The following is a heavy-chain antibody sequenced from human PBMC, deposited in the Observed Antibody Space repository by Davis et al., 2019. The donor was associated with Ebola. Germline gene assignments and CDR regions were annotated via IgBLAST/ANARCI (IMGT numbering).Heavy chain of an antibody. Sequence: SETLSLTCTVSGYSISSGYYWGWIRQPPGKGLEWIGSIYHSGSIYYNPSLKSRVTISVDTSKNQFSLKLSSVTAADTAVYYCARVISLSTVVAGLLYGMDVWGKGTTVTVSS. CDR2: IYHSGSI. CDR3: ARVISLSTVVAGLLYGMDV. J-gene: IGHJ6*04. V-gene: IGHV4-38-2*02. D-gene: IGHD6-19*01. CDR1: GYSISSGYY.